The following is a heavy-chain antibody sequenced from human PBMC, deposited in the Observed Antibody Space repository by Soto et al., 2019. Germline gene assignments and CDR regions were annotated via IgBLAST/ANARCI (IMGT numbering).Heavy chain of an antibody. V-gene: IGHV1-69*08. CDR1: GGTFSSYT. CDR3: AGDRGGGGDFDY. J-gene: IGHJ4*02. CDR2: IIPILGIA. D-gene: IGHD3-10*01. Sequence: QVQLVQSGAEVKKPGSSVKVSCKASGGTFSSYTISWVRQAPGQGLEWMGRIIPILGIANYAQKFQGRVTSTADKSTSTAYMELSSLRSEDTAVYYCAGDRGGGGDFDYWGQGTLVTVSS.